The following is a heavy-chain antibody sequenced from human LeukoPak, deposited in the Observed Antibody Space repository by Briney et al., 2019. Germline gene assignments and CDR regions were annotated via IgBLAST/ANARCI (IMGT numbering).Heavy chain of an antibody. J-gene: IGHJ4*02. CDR1: GYTFTGYY. CDR3: ARGPQYSSSLDY. V-gene: IGHV1-2*02. Sequence: ASVKVSCTASGYTFTGYYMHWVRQAPGQGLEWMGWINPNSGGTNYAQKFQGRVTMTRDTSISTAYMELSRLRSDDTAVYYCARGPQYSSSLDYWGQGTLVTVSS. CDR2: INPNSGGT. D-gene: IGHD6-13*01.